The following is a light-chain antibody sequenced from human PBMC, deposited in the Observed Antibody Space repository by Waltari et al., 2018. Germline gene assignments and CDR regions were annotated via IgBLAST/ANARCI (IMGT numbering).Light chain of an antibody. V-gene: IGLV2-14*03. CDR3: SSYTSNSVL. J-gene: IGLJ2*01. CDR2: DFT. CDR1: ISDVGGYRF. Sequence: QSALTQPASVSGSPGPSITISCTVSISDVGGYRFVSWYQQHPDKAPKLMIYDFTNRPSGVSSRFSGSKSGNTASLTISGLQAEDEADYYCSSYTSNSVLFGGGTKLTVL.